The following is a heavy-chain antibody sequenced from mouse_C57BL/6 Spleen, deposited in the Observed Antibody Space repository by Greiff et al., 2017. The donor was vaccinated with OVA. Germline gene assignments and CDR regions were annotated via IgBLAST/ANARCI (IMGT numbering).Heavy chain of an antibody. CDR1: GFTFSSSA. D-gene: IGHD1-1*01. CDR3: ARDRGTTVVALYYFDD. V-gene: IGHV5-4*01. Sequence: EVKLQESGGGLVKPGGSLKLSCAASGFTFSSSAMSWVRQTPEKRLEWVATISDGGSYTYYPDNVKGRFTISRDNAKNNLYLQMSHLKSEDTAMYYCARDRGTTVVALYYFDDWGKGTTLTVAS. J-gene: IGHJ2*01. CDR2: ISDGGSYT.